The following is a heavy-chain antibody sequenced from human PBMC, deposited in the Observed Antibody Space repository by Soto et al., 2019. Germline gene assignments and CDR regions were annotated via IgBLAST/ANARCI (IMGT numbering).Heavy chain of an antibody. Sequence: PGGSLRLSCAASGFTFDDYAMHWVRQAPGKGLEWVSGITWNSGAICYADSVKGRFTISRDNAKNSLYLQMNSLRAEDTAVYFCARVYFKYDYWGQGTLVTVSS. CDR2: ITWNSGAI. CDR1: GFTFDDYA. D-gene: IGHD3-10*01. V-gene: IGHV3-9*01. J-gene: IGHJ4*02. CDR3: ARVYFKYDY.